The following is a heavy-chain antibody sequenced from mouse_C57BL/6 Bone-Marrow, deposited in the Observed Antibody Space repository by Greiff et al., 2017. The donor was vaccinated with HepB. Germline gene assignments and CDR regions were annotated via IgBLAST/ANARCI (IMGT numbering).Heavy chain of an antibody. V-gene: IGHV14-4*01. CDR1: GFNIKDDY. J-gene: IGHJ3*01. CDR3: TTWDGKAWFAY. D-gene: IGHD2-1*01. Sequence: EVQGVESGAELVRPGASVKLSCTASGFNIKDDYMHWVKQRPEQGLEWIGWIDPENGDTEYASKFQGKATITADTSSNTAYLQLRSLTSEDTAVYYCTTWDGKAWFAYWGQGTLVTVSA. CDR2: IDPENGDT.